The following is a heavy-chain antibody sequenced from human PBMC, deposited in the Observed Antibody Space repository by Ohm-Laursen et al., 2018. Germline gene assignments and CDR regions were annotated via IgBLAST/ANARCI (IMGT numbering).Heavy chain of an antibody. CDR1: GFTLRNYW. CDR3: AKPPTNYYYYGMDV. J-gene: IGHJ6*02. D-gene: IGHD1-14*01. V-gene: IGHV3-7*01. CDR2: LKQDGSEK. Sequence: SLRLSCTASGFTLRNYWMSWVRQAPGKGLEWVANLKQDGSEKYYVDSVKGRFTISRDNAKNSLDLQMNSLRAEDTAVYYCAKPPTNYYYYGMDVWGQGTTVTVSS.